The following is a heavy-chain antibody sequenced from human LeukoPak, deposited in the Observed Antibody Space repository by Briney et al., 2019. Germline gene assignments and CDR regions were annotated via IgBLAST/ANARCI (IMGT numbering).Heavy chain of an antibody. CDR3: ARPVSGSSGKGRSYWYFDL. V-gene: IGHV1-69*05. D-gene: IGHD6-19*01. CDR2: IIPIFGTA. CDR1: GGTFSSYA. J-gene: IGHJ2*01. Sequence: ASVKVSCKASGGTFSSYAISWVRQAPGQGLEWMGGIIPIFGTANYAQKFQGRVTITTDESTSTAYMELSSLRSEDTAVYYCARPVSGSSGKGRSYWYFDLWGRGTLVTVSS.